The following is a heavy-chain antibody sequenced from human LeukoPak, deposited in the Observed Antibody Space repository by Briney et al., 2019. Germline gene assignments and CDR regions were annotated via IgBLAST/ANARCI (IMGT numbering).Heavy chain of an antibody. J-gene: IGHJ4*02. CDR1: GFTFVGHY. D-gene: IGHD3-10*01. CDR3: ARLGGAQGYYYRSGSNHYFDH. V-gene: IGHV1-2*02. Sequence: ASVKVSCKTSGFTFVGHYMHWVRQAPGQGLERMGWINPDSGGTDYPQKFRGRVTMTRDTSSNTLYMELSSLRSDDTAVYYCARLGGAQGYYYRSGSNHYFDHWGQGTLVTVSS. CDR2: INPDSGGT.